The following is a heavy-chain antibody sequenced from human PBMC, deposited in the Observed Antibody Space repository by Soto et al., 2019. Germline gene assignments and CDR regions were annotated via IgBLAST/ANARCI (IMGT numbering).Heavy chain of an antibody. CDR1: GFTFSSYA. D-gene: IGHD3-9*01. Sequence: EVQVLESGGGLVQSGGSLRLSCVASGFTFSSYAMNWVRQAPGKGLEWVSGISGSGGSPYYADSVKGRFTISRDNSKNTVFLQMNSLRAEDTAVYYCAKDMSRYLDYFAPDYWGQGTLVTVSS. V-gene: IGHV3-23*01. CDR3: AKDMSRYLDYFAPDY. J-gene: IGHJ4*02. CDR2: ISGSGGSP.